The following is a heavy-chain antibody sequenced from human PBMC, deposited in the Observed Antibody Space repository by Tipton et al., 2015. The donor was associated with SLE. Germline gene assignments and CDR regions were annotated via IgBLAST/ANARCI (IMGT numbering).Heavy chain of an antibody. CDR2: IYYTGST. V-gene: IGHV4-59*01. CDR3: ARDYYDSGGYWGNYYYGMDV. D-gene: IGHD3-22*01. Sequence: TLSLTCTVSGGSISTYQWTWIRQPPGKGLEWIGYIYYTGSTNYSPSLRSRVTMSVDTSKNQFSLRLSSVTAADTAVYYCARDYYDSGGYWGNYYYGMDVWGQGTTVTVS. CDR1: GGSISTYQ. J-gene: IGHJ6*02.